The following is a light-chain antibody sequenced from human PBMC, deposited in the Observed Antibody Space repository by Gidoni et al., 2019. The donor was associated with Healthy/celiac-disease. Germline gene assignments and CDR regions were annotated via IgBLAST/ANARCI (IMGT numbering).Light chain of an antibody. Sequence: DIVMTQSPLSLPVTPGEPASISCRSSQSLLHSNGYNYLDWYLQKPGQSPQLLIYLGSNRASGVPDRFSGSGSGTDFTLKISRVEAEDVGVYYCMQALQTPLVTCGGGTKVEIK. J-gene: IGKJ4*01. CDR1: QSLLHSNGYNY. CDR3: MQALQTPLVT. V-gene: IGKV2-28*01. CDR2: LGS.